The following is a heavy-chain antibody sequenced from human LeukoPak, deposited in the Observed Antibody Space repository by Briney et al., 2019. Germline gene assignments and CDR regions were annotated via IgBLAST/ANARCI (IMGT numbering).Heavy chain of an antibody. Sequence: PGGSLRLSCAASGFTFSSYWMSWVRQAPGKGLEWVANIKQDGSEKYYVDSVKGRFTISRDNAKNSLYLQMNSLRAEDTAVYYCAKDRGALGITYFDYWGQGTLVTVSS. D-gene: IGHD7-27*01. J-gene: IGHJ4*02. V-gene: IGHV3-7*01. CDR1: GFTFSSYW. CDR2: IKQDGSEK. CDR3: AKDRGALGITYFDY.